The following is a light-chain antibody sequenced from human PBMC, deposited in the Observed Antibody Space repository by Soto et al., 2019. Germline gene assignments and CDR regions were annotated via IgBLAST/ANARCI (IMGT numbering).Light chain of an antibody. V-gene: IGKV1-5*03. CDR1: QSISSW. CDR2: KAS. J-gene: IGKJ5*01. CDR3: QQYNTYAT. Sequence: DIQMTQSPSTLSASVGDRVTITCRASQSISSWLAWYQQKPGKDPKLLIYKASSLESGVPSRFSGSGSGSEFNFTITGLQPDDFATYFCQQYNTYATFGQGTRLEIK.